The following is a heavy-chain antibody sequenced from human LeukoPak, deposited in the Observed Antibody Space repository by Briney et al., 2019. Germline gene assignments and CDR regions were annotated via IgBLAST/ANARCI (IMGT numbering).Heavy chain of an antibody. J-gene: IGHJ4*02. V-gene: IGHV4-39*07. CDR2: IYYSGST. Sequence: PSETLSLTCTVSGGSISSSSYYWGWIRQPPGKGLEWIGSIYYSGSTYYNPSLKSRVTISVDTSKNQFSLKLSSVTAADTAVYYCARARTTRYYFDYWGQGTLVTVSS. D-gene: IGHD4-17*01. CDR3: ARARTTRYYFDY. CDR1: GGSISSSSYY.